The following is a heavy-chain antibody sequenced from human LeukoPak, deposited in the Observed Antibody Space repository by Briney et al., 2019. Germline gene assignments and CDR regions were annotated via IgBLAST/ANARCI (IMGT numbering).Heavy chain of an antibody. CDR3: ARAPIVGEPGDAFDI. CDR1: GFTFSSYW. CDR2: IKQDGSEK. V-gene: IGHV3-7*01. Sequence: GGSLRLSCAASGFTFSSYWMSWVRQAPGKGLEWVANIKQDGSEKYYVDSVKGRFTISRDNAKNSLYLQMNSLRAEDTAVYYCARAPIVGEPGDAFDIWGQGTMVTVSS. D-gene: IGHD2-15*01. J-gene: IGHJ3*02.